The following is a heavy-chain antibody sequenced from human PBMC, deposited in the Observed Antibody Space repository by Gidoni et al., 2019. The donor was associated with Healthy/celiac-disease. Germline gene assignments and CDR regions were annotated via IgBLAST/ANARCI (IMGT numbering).Heavy chain of an antibody. CDR1: GGSISSYY. V-gene: IGHV4-59*01. CDR2: IYYSGST. D-gene: IGHD3-9*01. CDR3: ARANFDWLLPIFDY. Sequence: QVQLQESGPGLVKPSETLSLTCTVSGGSISSYYWSWIRQPPGKGLEWIGSIYYSGSTNYHPSLKSRVTLSVDTSKNQFSLKLSSVTAADTAVYYCARANFDWLLPIFDYWGQGTLVTVSS. J-gene: IGHJ4*02.